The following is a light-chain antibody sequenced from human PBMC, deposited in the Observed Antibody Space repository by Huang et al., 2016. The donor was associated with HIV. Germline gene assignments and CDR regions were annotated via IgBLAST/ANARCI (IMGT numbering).Light chain of an antibody. J-gene: IGKJ2*01. CDR2: CAS. V-gene: IGKV3-15*01. CDR3: QQYNNWLMYT. CDR1: QSVGSN. Sequence: EVVMTQSPATLSVSPGERATLSCRASQSVGSNLAWYQQKPGQAPRLLIYCASTRATGTPARFSGSGSGTEFTLTISSLQSEDFAVYYCQQYNNWLMYTFGQGTKLEIK.